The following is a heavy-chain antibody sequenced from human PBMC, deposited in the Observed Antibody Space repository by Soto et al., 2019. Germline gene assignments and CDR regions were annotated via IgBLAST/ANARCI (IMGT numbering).Heavy chain of an antibody. D-gene: IGHD2-15*01. CDR2: VHYSGNT. V-gene: IGHV4-38-2*02. CDR1: GYSISSGYH. Sequence: SETLSLTCTVSGYSISSGYHWAWIRQPPGKGLEWLGSVHYSGNTYYNPSLKSRLTISVDKSKDQFSLNLSSVTAADTAVYYCARQDRVVAEGRWFDPWGQGTLVTVSS. J-gene: IGHJ5*02. CDR3: ARQDRVVAEGRWFDP.